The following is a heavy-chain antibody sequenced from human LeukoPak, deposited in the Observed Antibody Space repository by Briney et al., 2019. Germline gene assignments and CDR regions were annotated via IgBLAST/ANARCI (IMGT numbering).Heavy chain of an antibody. V-gene: IGHV3-7*05. CDR2: IKGDGSDN. CDR3: TTDSRDGYNYGRHFDY. Sequence: PGGSLRLSCAASGFTFSSYWMSWVRQAPGKGLEWVANIKGDGSDNHYVDSVRGRFTISRDNAKNSLYLQMNSLKTEDTAVYYCTTDSRDGYNYGRHFDYWGQGTLVTVSS. CDR1: GFTFSSYW. J-gene: IGHJ4*02. D-gene: IGHD5-24*01.